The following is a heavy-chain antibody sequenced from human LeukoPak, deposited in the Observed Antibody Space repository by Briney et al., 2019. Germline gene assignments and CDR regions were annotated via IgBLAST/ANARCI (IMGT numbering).Heavy chain of an antibody. CDR1: GGSLSSGSYY. D-gene: IGHD3-9*01. CDR2: IYTSGST. V-gene: IGHV4-61*02. Sequence: SETLSLTCTVSGGSLSSGSYYWSWIRQPAGKGLEWIGRIYTSGSTNYNPSLKSRVTLSVDTSKNQFSLKLSSVTAADTAVYYCARDQGEKSAYYDILTGYYAFDIWGQGTMVTVSS. J-gene: IGHJ3*02. CDR3: ARDQGEKSAYYDILTGYYAFDI.